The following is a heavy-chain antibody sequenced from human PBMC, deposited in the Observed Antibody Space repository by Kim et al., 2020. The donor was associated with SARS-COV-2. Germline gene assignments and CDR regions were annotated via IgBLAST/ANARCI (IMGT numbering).Heavy chain of an antibody. D-gene: IGHD1-26*01. V-gene: IGHV1-69*01. CDR3: ASGVGAPNWFDP. Sequence: NYAQKFQGRVTITADESTSTAYMELSSLRSEDTAVYYCASGVGAPNWFDPWGQGTLVTVSS. J-gene: IGHJ5*02.